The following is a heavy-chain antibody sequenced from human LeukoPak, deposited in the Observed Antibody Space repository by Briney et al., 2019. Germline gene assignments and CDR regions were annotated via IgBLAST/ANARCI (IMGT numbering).Heavy chain of an antibody. CDR2: FDPEDGET. D-gene: IGHD2-15*01. V-gene: IGHV1-24*01. J-gene: IGHJ3*02. CDR3: ATRNYCSGGSCYSDLAFDI. Sequence: ASVKVSCKVSGYTLTELSMHWVRQAPGKGLEWMGGFDPEDGETIYAQKFQGRVTMTEDTSTDTAYMELSSLRSGDTAVYYCATRNYCSGGSCYSDLAFDIWGQGTMVTVSS. CDR1: GYTLTELS.